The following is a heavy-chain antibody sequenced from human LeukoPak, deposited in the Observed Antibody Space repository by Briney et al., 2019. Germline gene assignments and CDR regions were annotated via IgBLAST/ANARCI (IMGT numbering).Heavy chain of an antibody. Sequence: SVKVSCKASGGTFSSYAISWVRQAPGQGLEWMGGIIPIFGTANYAQKFQGRVTITADESTSTAYMELSSLRSEDTAVYYCARGADTAMVTVYFDYWGQGTLVTVSS. CDR1: GGTFSSYA. J-gene: IGHJ4*02. CDR2: IIPIFGTA. D-gene: IGHD5-18*01. CDR3: ARGADTAMVTVYFDY. V-gene: IGHV1-69*13.